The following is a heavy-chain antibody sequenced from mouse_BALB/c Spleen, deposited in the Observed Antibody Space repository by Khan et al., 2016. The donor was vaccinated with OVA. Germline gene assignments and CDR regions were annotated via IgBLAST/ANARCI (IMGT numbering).Heavy chain of an antibody. CDR3: ARKDYYDYDPYPY. CDR2: ISYSGNT. J-gene: IGHJ3*01. V-gene: IGHV3-2*02. D-gene: IGHD2-4*01. CDR1: DYSITSEYA. Sequence: EVQLVESGPGLVKPSQSLSLTCTVTDYSITSEYAWNWIRQFPGNKLEWMGYISYSGNTRYNPSLKSRISITRDTSKNQFFLQLNSVTTEDTATYYCARKDYYDYDPYPYWGQGTLVNVSA.